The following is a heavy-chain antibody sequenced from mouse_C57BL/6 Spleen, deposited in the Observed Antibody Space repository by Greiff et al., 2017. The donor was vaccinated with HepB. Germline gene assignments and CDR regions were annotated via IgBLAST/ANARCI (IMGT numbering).Heavy chain of an antibody. D-gene: IGHD2-12*01. Sequence: EVHLVESGPELVKPGASVKMSCKASGYTFTDYNMHWVKQSHGKGLEWIGYINPNNGGTSYNQKFKGKATLTVNKSSSTAYMELRSLTSEDSAVYYCALYYSPLADWGQGTLVTVSS. J-gene: IGHJ3*01. V-gene: IGHV1-22*01. CDR1: GYTFTDYN. CDR3: ALYYSPLAD. CDR2: INPNNGGT.